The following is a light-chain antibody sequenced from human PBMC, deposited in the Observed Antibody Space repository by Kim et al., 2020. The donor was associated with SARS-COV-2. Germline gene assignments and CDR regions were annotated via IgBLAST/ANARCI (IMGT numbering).Light chain of an antibody. CDR1: QSVSSF. J-gene: IGKJ4*01. CDR2: DAS. CDR3: QQRSSWPLT. V-gene: IGKV3-11*01. Sequence: SPGKRATLACRASQSVSSFLTWFQQTPGQAPRLLIYDASTRATGIPARFSGSGSGTDFTLTISSLEPEDFAIYYCQQRSSWPLTFGGGTKVDIK.